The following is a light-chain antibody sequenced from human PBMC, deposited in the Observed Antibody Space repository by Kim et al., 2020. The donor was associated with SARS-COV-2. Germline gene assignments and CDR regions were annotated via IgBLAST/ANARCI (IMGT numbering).Light chain of an antibody. J-gene: IGLJ1*01. V-gene: IGLV2-14*03. CDR1: KRYVGYYNS. CDR2: DVS. Sequence: TYYVGSKRYVGYYNSVPSYQQQPGNATNLVLYDVSERASGVSNRCAGSHSGSTASLTISGIRAEDEADYYWSSHSPGSTYVFGAGTQLTVL. CDR3: SSHSPGSTYV.